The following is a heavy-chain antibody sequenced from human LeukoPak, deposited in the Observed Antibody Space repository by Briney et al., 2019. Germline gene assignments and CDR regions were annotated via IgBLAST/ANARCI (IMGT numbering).Heavy chain of an antibody. D-gene: IGHD3-9*01. Sequence: ASVKFSCKASGYSFTSYAMNWGLHAPGQGLESMGWINTNTWYPTYAQGFTGRFVFSLDTSLSTAYLQISSLKAEDTAVYYCARTERRLAFRYYDILTGSFDYWGQGTLVTVSS. J-gene: IGHJ4*02. CDR1: GYSFTSYA. CDR2: INTNTWYP. CDR3: ARTERRLAFRYYDILTGSFDY. V-gene: IGHV7-4-1*02.